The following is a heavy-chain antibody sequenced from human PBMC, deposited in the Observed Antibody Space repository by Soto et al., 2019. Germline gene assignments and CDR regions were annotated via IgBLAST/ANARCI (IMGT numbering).Heavy chain of an antibody. CDR3: AYDSSGYFDY. V-gene: IGHV3-30-3*01. Sequence: LRLSCSASGFTFSNYAIHWVRQAPGKGLEWVAVISYDGSNKFYADSVKGRFTISRDNSKNTLYPLMNSLRAEDTAVYYCAYDSSGYFDYWGQGTLVTVSS. D-gene: IGHD3-22*01. CDR1: GFTFSNYA. CDR2: ISYDGSNK. J-gene: IGHJ4*02.